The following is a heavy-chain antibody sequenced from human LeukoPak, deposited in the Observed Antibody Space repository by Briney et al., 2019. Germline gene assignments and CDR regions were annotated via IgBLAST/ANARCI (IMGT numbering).Heavy chain of an antibody. CDR3: ARRTALGRESKYFDF. D-gene: IGHD3-16*01. Sequence: PGGSLRLSCAASGCTFSSYEMNWVRQAPGKGLEWVSYISSSGSTIYYADSVKGRFTISRDNAKNSLYLQMNSLRAEDTAVYYWARRTALGRESKYFDFWGQGTPVTVSS. V-gene: IGHV3-48*03. CDR2: ISSSGSTI. J-gene: IGHJ4*03. CDR1: GCTFSSYE.